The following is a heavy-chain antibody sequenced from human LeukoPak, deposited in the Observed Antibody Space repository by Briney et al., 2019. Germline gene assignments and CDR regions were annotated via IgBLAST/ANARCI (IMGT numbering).Heavy chain of an antibody. D-gene: IGHD5-12*01. CDR1: GFTFITYW. V-gene: IGHV5-51*01. J-gene: IGHJ4*02. CDR3: ARLSGIVATIVTHFDY. Sequence: GESLQISCKGSGFTFITYWIVWVRQMPGKGLEWMGIIYPGDSDTRYSPSFQGQVTISADKSISTAYLQWSSLKASDTAMYYCARLSGIVATIVTHFDYWGQGTLVTVSS. CDR2: IYPGDSDT.